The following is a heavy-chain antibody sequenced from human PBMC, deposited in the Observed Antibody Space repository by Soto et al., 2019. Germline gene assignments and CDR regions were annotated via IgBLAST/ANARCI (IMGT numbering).Heavy chain of an antibody. CDR2: ISSSGSTI. D-gene: IGHD1-26*01. V-gene: IGHV3-48*03. CDR1: GFTFSSYE. Sequence: PGGSLRLSCAASGFTFSSYEMNWVRQAPGKGLEWVSYISSSGSTIYYADSVKGRFTISRDNAKNSLYLQMNSLRAEDTAVYYCARNRGIVGATSRYYYGMDVWGQGTTVTVSS. CDR3: ARNRGIVGATSRYYYGMDV. J-gene: IGHJ6*02.